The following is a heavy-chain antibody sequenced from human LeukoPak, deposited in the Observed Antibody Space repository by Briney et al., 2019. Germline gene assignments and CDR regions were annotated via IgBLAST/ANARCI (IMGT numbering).Heavy chain of an antibody. D-gene: IGHD3-22*01. CDR1: GFTFSSYA. CDR3: ARGGYYDSSGYYYVGYFHH. J-gene: IGHJ1*01. V-gene: IGHV3-23*01. Sequence: GGSLRLSCAASGFTFSSYAMSWVRQAPGKGLEWVSISSNSGSSTHYAGSVKGRFTISRDNAKNSLYVQMNSLRAEDTAVYYCARGGYYDSSGYYYVGYFHHWGQGTLVTVSS. CDR2: SSNSGSST.